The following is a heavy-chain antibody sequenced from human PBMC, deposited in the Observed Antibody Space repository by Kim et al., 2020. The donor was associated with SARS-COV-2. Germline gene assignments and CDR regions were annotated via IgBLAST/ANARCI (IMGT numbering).Heavy chain of an antibody. CDR2: IRSKANSYAT. CDR1: GLTFSGSA. D-gene: IGHD4-17*01. Sequence: GGSLRLSCAASGLTFSGSAIHWVRQASGKGLEWVGRIRSKANSYATEYAAPVKGRFTISRDDSKNTAYLQMNSLKNEDTAVYYCTRPYGDYPAGWGQGTL. CDR3: TRPYGDYPAG. J-gene: IGHJ4*02. V-gene: IGHV3-73*01.